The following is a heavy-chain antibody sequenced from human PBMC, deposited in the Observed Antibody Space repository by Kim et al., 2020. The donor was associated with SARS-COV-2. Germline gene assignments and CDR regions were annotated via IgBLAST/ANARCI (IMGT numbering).Heavy chain of an antibody. CDR3: AREPGGMDV. Sequence: NYIYYADSVKDRFTISRDNAKNSLYLQMNSLRAEDTAVYYCAREPGGMDVWGQETTVTVSS. CDR2: NYI. J-gene: IGHJ6*02. V-gene: IGHV3-21*01.